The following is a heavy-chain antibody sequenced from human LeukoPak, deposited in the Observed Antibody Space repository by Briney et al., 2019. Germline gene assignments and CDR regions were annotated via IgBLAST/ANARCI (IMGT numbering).Heavy chain of an antibody. CDR3: AREPLSSSAADY. J-gene: IGHJ4*02. D-gene: IGHD6-6*01. CDR2: IKRDGSEK. CDR1: GFIFSSYA. V-gene: IGHV3-7*01. Sequence: PGGSLRLSCAASGFIFSSYAMSWVRQAPGKGLEWVANIKRDGSEKYYVDSVEGRFTISRDNAKNSLYLQMNSLTAEDTAVYYCAREPLSSSAADYWGQGTLVTVSS.